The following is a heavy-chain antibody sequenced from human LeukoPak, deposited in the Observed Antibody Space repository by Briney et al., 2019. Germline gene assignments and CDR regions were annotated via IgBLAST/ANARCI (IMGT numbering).Heavy chain of an antibody. CDR1: GYSFTAYD. CDR2: INPNTGLT. CDR3: ATTLRNNPP. D-gene: IGHD1-14*01. V-gene: IGHV1-8*01. J-gene: IGHJ5*02. Sequence: ASVKVSCKASGYSFTAYDTNWVRQATGQGLEWIGYINPNTGLTESAQKFQGRVSLTGDTSITTAYMELSSLTSEDTAVYYCATTLRNNPPWGQGTLVTVFS.